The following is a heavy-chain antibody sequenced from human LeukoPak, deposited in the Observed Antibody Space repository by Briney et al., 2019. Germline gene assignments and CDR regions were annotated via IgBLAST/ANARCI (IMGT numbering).Heavy chain of an antibody. J-gene: IGHJ4*02. D-gene: IGHD1-26*01. CDR1: GGSISSYY. Sequence: SETLSLTCTVSGGSISSYYWSWIRQPPGKGLEWIGYISYSGSTNYNPSLKSRITISVDTSKNQFSLKLTSVTAADAAVYYCARSSSGRYANFDYWGQGTLVTVSS. CDR2: ISYSGST. CDR3: ARSSSGRYANFDY. V-gene: IGHV4-59*08.